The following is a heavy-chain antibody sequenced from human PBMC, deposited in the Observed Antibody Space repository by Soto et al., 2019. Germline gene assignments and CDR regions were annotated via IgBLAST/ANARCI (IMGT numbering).Heavy chain of an antibody. V-gene: IGHV3-7*01. J-gene: IGHJ6*02. Sequence: LXLSGAASCVTFRIYWMSWVLRAPGKGLEWVANIKQDGSEKYYVDSVKGRFTISRDNAKNSLYLQMNSLRAEDTAVYYCARDRTIVVLPAVTYYYGMEVWGQGTMVTVSS. CDR3: ARDRTIVVLPAVTYYYGMEV. CDR1: CVTFRIYW. D-gene: IGHD2-2*01. CDR2: IKQDGSEK.